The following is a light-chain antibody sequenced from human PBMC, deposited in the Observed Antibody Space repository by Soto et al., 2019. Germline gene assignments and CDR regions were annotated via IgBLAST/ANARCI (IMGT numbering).Light chain of an antibody. V-gene: IGKV3-15*01. CDR2: GAS. J-gene: IGKJ1*01. Sequence: EIVMTQSPATLSVSPGERATLSCRASQSGSSNLDWYQQKPGQAPRLLIYGASTRATGIPARFSGSGSGTEFTLTISSLQSEDFAVYYCKQYNSWPRRFGQGTKVESK. CDR1: QSGSSN. CDR3: KQYNSWPRR.